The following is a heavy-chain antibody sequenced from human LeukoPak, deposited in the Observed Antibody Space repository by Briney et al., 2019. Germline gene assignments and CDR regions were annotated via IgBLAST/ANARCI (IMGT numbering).Heavy chain of an antibody. J-gene: IGHJ6*04. Sequence: PVKVSCKASGGTFSSYAISWVRQAPEQGLEWMGGIIPIFGTANYAQKFQGRVTITADESTSTAYMELSSLRSEDTAVYYCAREMRFGELYYYYYGMDVWGKGTTVTVSS. CDR3: AREMRFGELYYYYYGMDV. D-gene: IGHD3-10*01. CDR2: IIPIFGTA. CDR1: GGTFSSYA. V-gene: IGHV1-69*01.